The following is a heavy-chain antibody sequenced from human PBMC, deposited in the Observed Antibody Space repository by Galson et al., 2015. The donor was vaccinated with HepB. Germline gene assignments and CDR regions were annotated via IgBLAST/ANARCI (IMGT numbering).Heavy chain of an antibody. CDR1: GITFNTYS. V-gene: IGHV3-21*04. Sequence: SLRLSCAASGITFNTYSMNWVRQAPGKGLEWVASISSSSSYIYYADSVKGRFTISRDNAKNSLYLQMSSLRAEDTAIYYCVRRGGRYYYDTSEYPHAFDYWGQGTLVTVSS. CDR2: ISSSSSYI. D-gene: IGHD3-22*01. CDR3: VRRGGRYYYDTSEYPHAFDY. J-gene: IGHJ4*02.